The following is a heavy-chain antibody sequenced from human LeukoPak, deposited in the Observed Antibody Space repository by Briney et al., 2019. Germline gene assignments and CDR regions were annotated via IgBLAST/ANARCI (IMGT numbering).Heavy chain of an antibody. Sequence: GASVKVSCKASGYTFTSYGISWVRQAPGQGLEWMGWISAYNGDTNYAQKLQGRVTMTTDTSTSTAYMELRSLRSDDTAVYYCARDIGGDYDYVWGSYRYTAVSFDYWGQGTLVTVSS. J-gene: IGHJ4*02. CDR1: GYTFTSYG. CDR3: ARDIGGDYDYVWGSYRYTAVSFDY. D-gene: IGHD3-16*02. CDR2: ISAYNGDT. V-gene: IGHV1-18*01.